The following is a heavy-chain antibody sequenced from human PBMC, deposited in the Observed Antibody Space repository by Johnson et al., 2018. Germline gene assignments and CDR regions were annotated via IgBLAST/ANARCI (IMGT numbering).Heavy chain of an antibody. CDR3: ARDRYSSGGVGWFDP. V-gene: IGHV3-30-3*01. CDR1: GFTFSSYA. D-gene: IGHD6-19*01. CDR2: ISYEGSNK. J-gene: IGHJ5*02. Sequence: QVQLVESGGGVVQPGRSXRLSCAASGFTFSSYAMHWVRQAPGKGLEWVAVISYEGSNKYYADSVTGLFTISRDNSKNTPYLQMNSLRAEDTAGYYCARDRYSSGGVGWFDPWGQGTLVTVSS.